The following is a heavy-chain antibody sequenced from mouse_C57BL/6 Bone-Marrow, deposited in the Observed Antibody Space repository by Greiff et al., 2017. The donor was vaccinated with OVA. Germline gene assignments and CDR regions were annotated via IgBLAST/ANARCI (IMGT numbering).Heavy chain of an antibody. V-gene: IGHV5-4*01. J-gene: IGHJ2*01. CDR2: ISDGGSYT. D-gene: IGHD2-2*01. CDR1: GFTFSSYA. CDR3: ARENGYYRDY. Sequence: EVKLQESGGGLVKPGGSLKLSCAASGFTFSSYAMSWVRQTPEKRLEWVATISDGGSYTYYPDNVKGRFTISRDNAKNNLYLQMSHLKSEDTAKYYCARENGYYRDYWGQGTTLTVSS.